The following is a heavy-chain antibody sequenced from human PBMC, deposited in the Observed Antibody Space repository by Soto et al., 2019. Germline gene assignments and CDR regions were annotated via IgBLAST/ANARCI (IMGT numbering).Heavy chain of an antibody. CDR2: IIPVFGTS. CDR1: GGTFTSYA. Sequence: QVQLVQSGAEVKKPGSSVMVSCKASGGTFTSYAFNWVRQAPGQGLEWMGGIIPVFGTSDSAQKFQGRLTISADESTNTVYMELSSLRSEDTALYYCARAEMAVAARFHYYGMDVWGQGTTVIVSS. CDR3: ARAEMAVAARFHYYGMDV. V-gene: IGHV1-69*01. D-gene: IGHD6-19*01. J-gene: IGHJ6*02.